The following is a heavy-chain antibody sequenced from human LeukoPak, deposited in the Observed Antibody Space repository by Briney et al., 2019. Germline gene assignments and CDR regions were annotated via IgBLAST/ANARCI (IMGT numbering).Heavy chain of an antibody. V-gene: IGHV1-69*06. D-gene: IGHD4-17*01. Sequence: SVKFSCKASGGTFSSYAISWVRQAPGQGLEWMGGIIPIFGTANYAQKFQGRVTITADKSTSTAYMELSSLRSEDTAVYYCARDYGDWKTVFDPWGQGTLVTVSS. J-gene: IGHJ5*02. CDR3: ARDYGDWKTVFDP. CDR2: IIPIFGTA. CDR1: GGTFSSYA.